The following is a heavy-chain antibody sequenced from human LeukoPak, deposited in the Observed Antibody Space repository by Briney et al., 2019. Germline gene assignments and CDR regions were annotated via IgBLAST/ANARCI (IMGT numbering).Heavy chain of an antibody. V-gene: IGHV1-69*01. J-gene: IGHJ4*02. CDR3: ARGGYNFGFRGDF. CDR1: GGTFSSYA. D-gene: IGHD5-18*01. CDR2: IIPIFGTA. Sequence: ASVKVSCKASGGTFSSYAISWVRQAPGQGLEWMGGIIPIFGTANYAQKFQGRVTITADESTSTAYMELSSLRAEDTAVYYCARGGYNFGFRGDFWGQGALVTVSS.